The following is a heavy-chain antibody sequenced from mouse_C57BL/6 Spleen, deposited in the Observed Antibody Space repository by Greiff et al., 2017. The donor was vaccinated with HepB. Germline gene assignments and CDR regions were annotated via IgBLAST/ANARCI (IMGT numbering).Heavy chain of an antibody. J-gene: IGHJ1*03. CDR1: GFTFSSYG. CDR2: ISSGGSYT. D-gene: IGHD1-1*01. V-gene: IGHV5-6*02. CDR3: ARQDYYGSSPTEYFDV. Sequence: DVMLVESGGDLVKPGGSLKLSCAASGFTFSSYGMSWVRQTPDKRLEWVATISSGGSYTYYPDSVKGRFTISRDNAKNTLYLQMSSLKSEDTAMYYCARQDYYGSSPTEYFDVWGTGTTVTVSS.